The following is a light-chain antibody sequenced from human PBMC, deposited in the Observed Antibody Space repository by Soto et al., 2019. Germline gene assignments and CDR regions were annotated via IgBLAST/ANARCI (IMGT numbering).Light chain of an antibody. V-gene: IGLV2-8*01. CDR1: SSDFGASNY. CDR2: EVN. Sequence: QSALTQPPSASGSPGQSVTISCTGTSSDFGASNYVSWYQQHPGKAPKLMISEVNKRPSGVPDRFSGSKSGNTASLIDSALQPEDEADYYCSSYRCPNNTLYVFGTGTKVTVL. CDR3: SSYRCPNNTLYV. J-gene: IGLJ1*01.